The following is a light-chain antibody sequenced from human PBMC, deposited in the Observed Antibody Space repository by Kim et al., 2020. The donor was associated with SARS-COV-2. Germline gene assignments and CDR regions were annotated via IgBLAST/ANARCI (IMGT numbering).Light chain of an antibody. CDR2: AVS. V-gene: IGKV1-5*01. J-gene: IGKJ4*01. CDR1: QSITSG. CDR3: QQHNGY. Sequence: TLSASVGDTVTITCRASQSITSGLAWYQQKPGKVPKLLIYAVSNLDSGVPSRFSGSGSGTQFTLTISSLQPDDFATYYCQQHNGYFGGGTKVDIK.